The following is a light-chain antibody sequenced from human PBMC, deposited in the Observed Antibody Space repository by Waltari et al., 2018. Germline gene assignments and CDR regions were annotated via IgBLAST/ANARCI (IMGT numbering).Light chain of an antibody. CDR2: KAS. CDR3: QQYNSYSLLT. V-gene: IGKV1-5*03. CDR1: QSISNW. J-gene: IGKJ4*01. Sequence: DIQMTQSPSTLSASVGDRFTIPCRASQSISNWLAWYQQKPGKATKLLIYKASTLESGVPSRFSGSGSGTEFTLTISSLQPDDFATYYCQQYNSYSLLTFGGGTKVEIK.